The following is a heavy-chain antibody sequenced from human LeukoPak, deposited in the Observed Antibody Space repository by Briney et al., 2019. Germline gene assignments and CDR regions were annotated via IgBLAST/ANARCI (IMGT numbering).Heavy chain of an antibody. D-gene: IGHD6-13*01. Sequence: PGGSLRLSCTASGFTFSSYGIHWVRQAPGKGLEWVAFILSDATKAYYVDSVRGRFTLSRDNSKNTVYLHMNSLRVEDTAVYHCVKDPIAAVGTRGFDYWGQGTLVAVSS. CDR2: ILSDATKA. CDR1: GFTFSSYG. V-gene: IGHV3-30*02. J-gene: IGHJ4*02. CDR3: VKDPIAAVGTRGFDY.